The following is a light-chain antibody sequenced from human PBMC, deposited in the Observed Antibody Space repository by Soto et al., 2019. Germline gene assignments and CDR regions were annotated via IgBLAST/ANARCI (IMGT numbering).Light chain of an antibody. CDR3: QQYNSYSLT. CDR2: KAS. CDR1: PGISTW. J-gene: IGKJ4*01. V-gene: IGKV1-5*03. Sequence: DSQMTQSPSTLSASVGDRITITCRASPGISTWLAWYQQKPGKAPKLLIYKASTLESGVPSRFSGSGSGTEFTRTISILQPDDFATYYCQQYNSYSLTFGGGTKVEIK.